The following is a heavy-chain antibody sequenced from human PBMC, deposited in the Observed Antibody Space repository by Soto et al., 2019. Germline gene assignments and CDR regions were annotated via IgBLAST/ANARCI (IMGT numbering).Heavy chain of an antibody. Sequence: ASVKVSCKASGYSFTSYGISWVRQAPGQGLEWMGWINPLKGDTQQSQKFLGRVIMTTDTSTSTAFLEMKRLTSDDTAMYYCAKDSGARPEYFQEWGQGTLVTVSS. CDR2: INPLKGDT. V-gene: IGHV1-18*01. J-gene: IGHJ1*01. CDR1: GYSFTSYG. D-gene: IGHD4-17*01. CDR3: AKDSGARPEYFQE.